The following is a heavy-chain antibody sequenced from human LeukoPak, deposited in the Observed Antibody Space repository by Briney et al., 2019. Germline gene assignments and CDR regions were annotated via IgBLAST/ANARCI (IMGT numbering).Heavy chain of an antibody. CDR3: ARKWSSRDWFDP. Sequence: ASVTVSCKASGYIFTTYSIHWVRQAPGQGLEWIGMINPRGDTTAYAQKFQGRVTMTSDTSTTTIYMELSSLKSEDTGLYYCARKWSSRDWFDPWGQGTLVTVSS. CDR2: INPRGDTT. J-gene: IGHJ5*02. CDR1: GYIFTTYS. V-gene: IGHV1-46*01. D-gene: IGHD2-8*01.